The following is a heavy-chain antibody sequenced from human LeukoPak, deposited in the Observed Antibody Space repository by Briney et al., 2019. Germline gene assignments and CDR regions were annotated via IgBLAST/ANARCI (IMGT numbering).Heavy chain of an antibody. D-gene: IGHD3-10*01. J-gene: IGHJ5*02. CDR1: GGSISSYY. V-gene: IGHV4-4*07. CDR2: IYPGGNT. CDR3: ARDSGTTGEVKFDP. Sequence: SETLSLTCTVSGGSISSYYWNWIRQPAGKGLEWIGRIYPGGNTYKPSLKSRVTMSIDTSKNQLSLKLSSVTAADTAMYYCARDSGTTGEVKFDPWGQGTLVTVSS.